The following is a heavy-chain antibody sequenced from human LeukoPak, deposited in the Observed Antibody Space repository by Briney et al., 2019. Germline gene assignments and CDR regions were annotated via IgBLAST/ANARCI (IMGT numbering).Heavy chain of an antibody. D-gene: IGHD3-10*01. Sequence: PSETLSLTCTVSNASISSGNFYWSWIRQPAGKGLEWIGHISPSGSTNYNPSLKSRVTISLDTSKSQISLKLNSVTAADTAVYYCAREALPSPVRGVILGWGAFDIWGQGTLVTVSS. CDR1: NASISSGNFY. CDR2: ISPSGST. V-gene: IGHV4-61*09. CDR3: AREALPSPVRGVILGWGAFDI. J-gene: IGHJ3*02.